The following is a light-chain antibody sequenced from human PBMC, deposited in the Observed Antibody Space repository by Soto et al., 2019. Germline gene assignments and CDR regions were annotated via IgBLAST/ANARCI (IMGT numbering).Light chain of an antibody. CDR1: QSVSSSY. V-gene: IGKV3-20*01. Sequence: EIVLTQSPGTLSLSPGERATLSCRASQSVSSSYLAWYQQKPGQAPRLLIYGASSRATGIPDRFSGSGSGTDFTLTISRLEPEDFAVYYCQQYGSLWTFGQGTK. J-gene: IGKJ1*01. CDR2: GAS. CDR3: QQYGSLWT.